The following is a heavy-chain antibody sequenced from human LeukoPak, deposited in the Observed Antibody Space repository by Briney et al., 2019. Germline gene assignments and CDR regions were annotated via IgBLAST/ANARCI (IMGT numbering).Heavy chain of an antibody. Sequence: GGSLRLSCAASGFTFNTCGMHWVRQAPGKGLEWVALIRYDGSDKYYADSVKDRFTISRDNSKNTLYLQMNSLRAEDTAVYYCAKDWGYCSGGSCYYYYMDVWGKGTTVTISS. CDR1: GFTFNTCG. D-gene: IGHD2-15*01. V-gene: IGHV3-30*02. CDR2: IRYDGSDK. J-gene: IGHJ6*03. CDR3: AKDWGYCSGGSCYYYYMDV.